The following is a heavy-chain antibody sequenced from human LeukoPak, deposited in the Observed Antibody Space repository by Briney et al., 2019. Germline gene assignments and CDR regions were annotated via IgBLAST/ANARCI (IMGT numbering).Heavy chain of an antibody. CDR2: ISGSGGST. CDR1: GFTFSSYA. CDR3: AARDYYGSGRYY. Sequence: GGSLRLSCAASGFTFSSYAMSWVRQAPGKGLEWVSAISGSGGSTYYADSVKGRFTISRENAKNSLYLQMNSLRAGDTAVYYCAARDYYGSGRYYWGQGTLVTVSS. J-gene: IGHJ4*02. D-gene: IGHD3-10*01. V-gene: IGHV3-23*01.